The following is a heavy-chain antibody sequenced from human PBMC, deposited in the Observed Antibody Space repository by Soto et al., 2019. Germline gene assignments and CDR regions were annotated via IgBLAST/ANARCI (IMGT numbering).Heavy chain of an antibody. D-gene: IGHD2-15*01. V-gene: IGHV4-34*01. Sequence: QVQLQQWGAGLLKPSETLSLTCAVYGGSFSGYYWSWIRQPPGKGLEWIGEINHSGSTNYNPYLKSRVTISVDTSKNQFSLKLSSVTAADTAVYYCARGRPSCSGGSCVVGYFDYWGQGTLVTVSS. J-gene: IGHJ4*02. CDR3: ARGRPSCSGGSCVVGYFDY. CDR2: INHSGST. CDR1: GGSFSGYY.